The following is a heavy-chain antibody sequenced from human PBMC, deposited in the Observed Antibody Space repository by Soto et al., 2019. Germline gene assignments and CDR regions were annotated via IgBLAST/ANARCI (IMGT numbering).Heavy chain of an antibody. CDR2: ISYDGSNK. CDR3: ARHAVHSSGFTDY. D-gene: IGHD6-19*01. J-gene: IGHJ4*02. CDR1: GFTFSSYG. Sequence: PGGSLRLSCAASGFTFSSYGMHWVRQAPGKGLEWVAVISYDGSNKNHADTVKGRFTISRDNSKNTLYLQMNSLRAEDPAVYYCARHAVHSSGFTDYWGQGTLVTVAS. V-gene: IGHV3-30*03.